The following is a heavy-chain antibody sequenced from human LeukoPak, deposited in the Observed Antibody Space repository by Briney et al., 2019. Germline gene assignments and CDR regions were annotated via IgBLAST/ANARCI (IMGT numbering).Heavy chain of an antibody. V-gene: IGHV4-4*07. J-gene: IGHJ3*02. CDR2: IYTSGST. D-gene: IGHD2-15*01. CDR1: GGSISSYY. Sequence: PSETLSLTCTVSGGSISSYYWSWIRQPAGKGLEWIGRIYTSGSTNYNPSLKSRVTMSVDTSKKQFSLKLMSVTAADTAVYYCAGIDNGGRGDIFDIWGPGTMVTVSS. CDR3: AGIDNGGRGDIFDI.